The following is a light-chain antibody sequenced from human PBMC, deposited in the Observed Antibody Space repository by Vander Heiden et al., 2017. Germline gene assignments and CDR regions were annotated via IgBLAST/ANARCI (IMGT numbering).Light chain of an antibody. Sequence: SYVLTQLPSVPVAPGQTASITCGGNNIGTKRVHWYQQKPGQAPVLVVYDDSDRPSGIPERFSSSNSGNTATLTISRVEAGDEADYYCQVWDSSSDHVEFGGGTKLTVL. CDR1: NIGTKR. V-gene: IGLV3-21*02. J-gene: IGLJ2*01. CDR2: DDS. CDR3: QVWDSSSDHVE.